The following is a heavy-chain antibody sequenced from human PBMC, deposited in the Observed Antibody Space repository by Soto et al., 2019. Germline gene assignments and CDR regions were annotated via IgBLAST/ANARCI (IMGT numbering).Heavy chain of an antibody. Sequence: SGPTLVKPTQTLTLTCTFSGFSLSTSGMCVSWIRQPPGKALEWLARIDWDDDKYYSTSLKTRLTISKDTSKNQVVLTMTNMDPVDTATYYCARICHPCPWADAFDIWGQGTMVTVSS. CDR2: IDWDDDK. V-gene: IGHV2-70*11. CDR1: GFSLSTSGMC. J-gene: IGHJ3*02. CDR3: ARICHPCPWADAFDI.